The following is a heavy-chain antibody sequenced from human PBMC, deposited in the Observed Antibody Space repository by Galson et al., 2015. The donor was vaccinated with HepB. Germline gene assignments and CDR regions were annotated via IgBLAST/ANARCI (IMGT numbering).Heavy chain of an antibody. CDR1: GYTFTGYY. CDR2: SSGYNANT. J-gene: IGHJ5*01. CDR3: ARARYATSPPDS. V-gene: IGHV1-18*04. D-gene: IGHD2-2*01. Sequence: SVKVSCKASGYTFTGYYIHWVRQAPGQGLEWVGWSSGYNANTNYAQKVQGRVTMTTDTSTNTAYMELRSLRTDDTAVYYCARARYATSPPDSWGQGTLVTVSS.